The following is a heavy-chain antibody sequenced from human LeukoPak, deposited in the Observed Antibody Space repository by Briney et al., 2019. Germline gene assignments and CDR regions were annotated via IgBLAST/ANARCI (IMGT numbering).Heavy chain of an antibody. CDR1: GYTFTSYD. Sequence: ASVTVSCTASGYTFTSYDINWVRQATGQGLEWMGWMNPNSGNTGYAQKFQGRVTMTRNTSISTAYMELSSLRSEDTAVYYCARGGQDIVVVPAAILGYYFDYWGQGTLVTASS. J-gene: IGHJ4*02. CDR3: ARGGQDIVVVPAAILGYYFDY. CDR2: MNPNSGNT. D-gene: IGHD2-2*01. V-gene: IGHV1-8*01.